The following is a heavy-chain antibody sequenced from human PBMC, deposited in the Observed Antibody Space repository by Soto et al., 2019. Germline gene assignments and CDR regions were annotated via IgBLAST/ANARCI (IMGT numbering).Heavy chain of an antibody. CDR3: ARDWAGYSSGWYGPTDS. V-gene: IGHV1-18*01. CDR2: ISAYNGNT. D-gene: IGHD6-19*01. Sequence: QIQLLQSGAEVKKPGASVKVSCKASGYTFTNYGISWVRQAPGQGLEWMGWISAYNGNTKYAQKFQGRVTMTTDTSTSTAYMELRSLRSDDTAVYYCARDWAGYSSGWYGPTDSWGQGTLVTVSS. CDR1: GYTFTNYG. J-gene: IGHJ4*02.